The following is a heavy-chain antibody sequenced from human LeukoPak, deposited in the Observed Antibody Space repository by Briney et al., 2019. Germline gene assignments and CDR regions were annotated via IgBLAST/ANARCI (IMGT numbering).Heavy chain of an antibody. Sequence: SETLSLTCTVSGYSISSGYYWGWIRQPPGKGLEWIGSIYHSGSTYYNPSLKSRVTISVDTSKNRFSLKLSSVTAADTAVYYCARDGYYGGNYFDYWGQGTLVTVSS. D-gene: IGHD4-23*01. V-gene: IGHV4-38-2*02. CDR1: GYSISSGYY. CDR3: ARDGYYGGNYFDY. CDR2: IYHSGST. J-gene: IGHJ4*02.